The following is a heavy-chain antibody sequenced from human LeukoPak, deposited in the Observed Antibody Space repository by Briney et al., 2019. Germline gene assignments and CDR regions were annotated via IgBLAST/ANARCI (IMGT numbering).Heavy chain of an antibody. CDR1: GGSISSYY. J-gene: IGHJ2*01. D-gene: IGHD1-26*01. CDR3: ARHQVVGAILFWYFDL. CDR2: IYYSGTT. V-gene: IGHV4-59*08. Sequence: SETLSLTCTVSGGSISSYYWSWIRQPPGKGLEWIGYIYYSGTTNYNPSLKSRVTISVDTSKNQFSLKLSSVTAADTAVYYCARHQVVGAILFWYFDLWGRGTLVTVSS.